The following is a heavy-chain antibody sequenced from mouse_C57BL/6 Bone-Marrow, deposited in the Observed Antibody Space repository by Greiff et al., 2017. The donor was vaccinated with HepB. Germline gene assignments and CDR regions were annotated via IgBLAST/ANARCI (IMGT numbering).Heavy chain of an antibody. J-gene: IGHJ3*01. Sequence: EVQLQQSGAELVRPGASVKLSCTASGFNIKDDYMHWVKQRPEQGLEWIGWIDPENGDTEYASKFQGKATITADTSSNTAYRQLSSLTSEDTAVYYCTTGWPAWFAYGGKGTLVTVSA. CDR3: TTGWPAWFAY. D-gene: IGHD3-3*01. V-gene: IGHV14-4*01. CDR2: IDPENGDT. CDR1: GFNIKDDY.